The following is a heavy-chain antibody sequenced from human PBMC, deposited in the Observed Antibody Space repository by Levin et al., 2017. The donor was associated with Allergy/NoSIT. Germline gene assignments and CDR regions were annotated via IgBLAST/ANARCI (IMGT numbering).Heavy chain of an antibody. CDR2: ISYNGNIK. J-gene: IGHJ6*02. Sequence: GGSLRLSCVASGFTFSDYAMHWARQAPGRGLEWVAVISYNGNIKYNADSVQGRFTISRSNSNNTLYLQMNSLRVEDTGVYYCARDYWTSPQTRSSTDVWSQGTTVTVSS. CDR1: GFTFSDYA. V-gene: IGHV3-30*04. CDR3: ARDYWTSPQTRSSTDV. D-gene: IGHD1-1*01.